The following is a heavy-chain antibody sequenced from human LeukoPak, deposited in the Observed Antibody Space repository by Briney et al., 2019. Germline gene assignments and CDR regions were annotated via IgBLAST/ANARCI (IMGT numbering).Heavy chain of an antibody. Sequence: TGGSLRLSCEVSGFTFTDYWMNWVRQAPGKGPEWVASIRQDGSEKTYVDSVKGRFTISRDNTKNSLSLQLNGLRAEDTAVYYCARDGTAAGLYFDLWDQGTLVTVSS. V-gene: IGHV3-7*01. D-gene: IGHD6-13*01. J-gene: IGHJ4*01. CDR1: GFTFTDYW. CDR3: ARDGTAAGLYFDL. CDR2: IRQDGSEK.